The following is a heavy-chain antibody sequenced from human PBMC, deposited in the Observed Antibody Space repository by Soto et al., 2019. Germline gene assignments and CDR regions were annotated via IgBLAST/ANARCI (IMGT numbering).Heavy chain of an antibody. CDR2: ISHDGSSE. D-gene: IGHD3-10*01. V-gene: IGHV3-30*14. Sequence: QVQVVESGGGVVQPGRSLRLSCEASGFSISNHAMHWVRQAPGKGLEWVALISHDGSSEYYADSVKGRFTISRDTSKNPLLGEMDRLRAEDTGVFFFVGGGGAKRFDPWGQGTLVTVSS. J-gene: IGHJ5*02. CDR3: VGGGGAKRFDP. CDR1: GFSISNHA.